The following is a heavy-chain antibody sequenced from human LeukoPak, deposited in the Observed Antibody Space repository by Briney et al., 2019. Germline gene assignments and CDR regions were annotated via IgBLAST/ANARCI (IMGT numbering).Heavy chain of an antibody. J-gene: IGHJ6*03. D-gene: IGHD6-19*01. V-gene: IGHV3-7*01. CDR3: ARDSSGWYVNYYYYYMDV. CDR1: GFTFSNNW. CDR2: IKQDGSEK. Sequence: GGSLRLSCAASGFTFSNNWMSWVRQAPGKGLEWVANIKQDGSEKYYVDSVKGRFTISRDNAKNSLYLQMNSLRAEDTAVYYCARDSSGWYVNYYYYYMDVWGKGTTVTVSS.